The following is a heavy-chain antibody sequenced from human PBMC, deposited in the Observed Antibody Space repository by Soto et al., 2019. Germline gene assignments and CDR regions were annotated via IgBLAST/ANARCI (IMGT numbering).Heavy chain of an antibody. CDR1: GGSISSGGYY. CDR2: IYYSGST. J-gene: IGHJ6*02. V-gene: IGHV4-31*03. Sequence: QVQLQESGPGLVKPSQTLSLTCTVSGGSISSGGYYWSWIRQHPGKGLEWIGYIYYSGSTYYNPSLKSRVTISVDTSKNQFSLKLSSVTAADTAVYYCVSSPAARLDYYYYGMDVWGQGTMVTVSS. D-gene: IGHD2-2*01. CDR3: VSSPAARLDYYYYGMDV.